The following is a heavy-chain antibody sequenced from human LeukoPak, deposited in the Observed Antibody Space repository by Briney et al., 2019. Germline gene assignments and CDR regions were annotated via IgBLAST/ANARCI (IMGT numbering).Heavy chain of an antibody. J-gene: IGHJ4*02. Sequence: ASVKVSCKVSGYTLNELSMHWVRQAPGKGLERMGGFDPEDGETIYAQKFQGRVTMTEDTSTDTAYMELSSLRSEDTAVYYCATSIMITFGGVIVPVSPLDYWGQGTLVTVSS. V-gene: IGHV1-24*01. D-gene: IGHD3-16*02. CDR2: FDPEDGET. CDR3: ATSIMITFGGVIVPVSPLDY. CDR1: GYTLNELS.